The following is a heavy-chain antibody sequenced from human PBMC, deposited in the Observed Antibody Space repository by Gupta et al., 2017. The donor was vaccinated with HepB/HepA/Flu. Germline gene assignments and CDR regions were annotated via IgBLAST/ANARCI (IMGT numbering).Heavy chain of an antibody. Sequence: EVQLVESGGGLVQPGGSLRLSCAASGFTFANYWMNWVRQAPGKGLEWLANINPDGSGQYYVDSRKGRFTLSRDNAENSVYLQMSSLRAEDTATYYCARGYDGHCDSWGQGVLVTVSS. CDR2: INPDGSGQ. J-gene: IGHJ4*02. CDR1: GFTFANYW. CDR3: ARGYDGHCDS. V-gene: IGHV3-7*04. D-gene: IGHD2-2*01.